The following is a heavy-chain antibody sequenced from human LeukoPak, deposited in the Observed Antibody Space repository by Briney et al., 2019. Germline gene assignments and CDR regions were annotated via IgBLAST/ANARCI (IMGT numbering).Heavy chain of an antibody. CDR3: ARELVRGQYNWFDP. J-gene: IGHJ5*02. Sequence: PGGSLRLSCAASGFTVSSNYMSWVRQAPGKGLEWVSVIYSGGSTYYADSVKGRFTISRHNSKNTLYLQMNSLRAEDTAVYYCARELVRGQYNWFDPWGQGTLVTVSS. D-gene: IGHD6-6*01. CDR2: IYSGGST. V-gene: IGHV3-53*04. CDR1: GFTVSSNY.